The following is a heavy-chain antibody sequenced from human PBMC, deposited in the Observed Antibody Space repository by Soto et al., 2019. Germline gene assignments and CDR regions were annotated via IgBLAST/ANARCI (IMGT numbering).Heavy chain of an antibody. CDR3: ARDQGFRVVINSNWFDP. Sequence: ASVKVFCKASGYTFSRYGIMWVRQAPGQGLEWMGWISAYNGNTDSAEKLRGRLTMTTDASTTTAYMELRSLRSDDTAIYYCARDQGFRVVINSNWFDPWGQGTLVTVSS. V-gene: IGHV1-18*01. CDR2: ISAYNGNT. D-gene: IGHD2-21*01. CDR1: GYTFSRYG. J-gene: IGHJ5*02.